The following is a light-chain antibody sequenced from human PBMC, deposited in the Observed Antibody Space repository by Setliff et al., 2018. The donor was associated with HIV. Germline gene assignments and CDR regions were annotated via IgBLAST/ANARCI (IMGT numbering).Light chain of an antibody. J-gene: IGKJ2*01. Sequence: DIVMTQSPDSLAVSLGERVTINCKSSQSVLYSSNNKNYLAWYQQKPGQPPKLLIYWASTRESGVPDRFSGSGSGTDFTLTISSLQAEDVAVYYCQQYYSAPYAFGQGTKVDIK. CDR1: QSVLYSSNNKNY. CDR3: QQYYSAPYA. V-gene: IGKV4-1*01. CDR2: WAS.